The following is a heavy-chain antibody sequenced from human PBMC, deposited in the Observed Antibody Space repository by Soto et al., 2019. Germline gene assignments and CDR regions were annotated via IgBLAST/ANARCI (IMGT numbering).Heavy chain of an antibody. J-gene: IGHJ4*02. CDR3: ARGYYDILTGSLYFDY. CDR2: IKQDGSEK. D-gene: IGHD3-9*01. V-gene: IGHV3-7*03. CDR1: GFTFSSYW. Sequence: EVQLVESGGGLVQPGGSLRLSCAASGFTFSSYWMSWVRQAPGKGLEWVANIKQDGSEKYYVDSAKGRFTISRDNAKNSLYLQMNSLRAEDTAVYYCARGYYDILTGSLYFDYWGQGTLVTVSS.